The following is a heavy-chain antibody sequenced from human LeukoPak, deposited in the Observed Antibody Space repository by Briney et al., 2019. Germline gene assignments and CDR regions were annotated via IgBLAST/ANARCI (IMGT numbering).Heavy chain of an antibody. J-gene: IGHJ4*02. CDR2: IHYSGST. CDR1: GDSVSSYY. CDR3: AEVDRIIGRGFDS. D-gene: IGHD2/OR15-2a*01. Sequence: SETLSLTCTVSGDSVSSYYWSWIRQPPGKGLEWIGYIHYSGSTYYNPSLKSRVTISVDTSNNQFSLSLSSVTAAGTAVYYCAEVDRIIGRGFDSWGQGTLVSVSS. V-gene: IGHV4-59*08.